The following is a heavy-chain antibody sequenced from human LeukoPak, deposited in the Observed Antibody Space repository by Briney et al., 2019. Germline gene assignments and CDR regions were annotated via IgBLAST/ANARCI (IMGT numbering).Heavy chain of an antibody. Sequence: WGSLRLSCAASGFTFGSYDIHWIRQAPGKGLEWVALISCDGSDTHYGDSVRGRFTISRVNSKNTLSLQMNSLRPEDTAVYYCAREGSKIGSGRNRYYYTGMDVWGKGTTVTVSS. CDR2: ISCDGSDT. CDR3: AREGSKIGSGRNRYYYTGMDV. V-gene: IGHV3-30*03. CDR1: GFTFGSYD. J-gene: IGHJ6*04. D-gene: IGHD3-10*01.